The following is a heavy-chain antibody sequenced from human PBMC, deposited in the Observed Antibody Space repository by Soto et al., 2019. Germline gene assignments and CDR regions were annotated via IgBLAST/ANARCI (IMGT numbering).Heavy chain of an antibody. CDR3: VGTGTTDDF. J-gene: IGHJ1*01. Sequence: VQLQGSGPGLLKPSQTLSLTCTVSVASVNTGDYYWSYIRQPPGKGLEWLGYIFYSGDTYYNPSLKSRATISLNTSRNQFSLTLTSVTDADTALYYCVGTGTTDDFWGQGTLVTVSS. D-gene: IGHD1-7*01. CDR1: VASVNTGDYY. CDR2: IFYSGDT. V-gene: IGHV4-30-4*01.